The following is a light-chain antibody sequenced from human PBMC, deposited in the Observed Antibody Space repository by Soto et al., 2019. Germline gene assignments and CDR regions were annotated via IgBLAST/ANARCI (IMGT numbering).Light chain of an antibody. V-gene: IGKV3-15*01. J-gene: IGKJ2*01. CDR2: GAS. CDR3: QQYNNWPPYT. CDR1: QSVSSN. Sequence: EIVMTQSPATLSVSPGERVTLSCRASQSVSSNLAWYQQKPGQAPRLLIYGASTRATGIPARFSGSGSGIEFTLTISGLQSEDFAVYYCQQYNNWPPYTFGQGTKLDIK.